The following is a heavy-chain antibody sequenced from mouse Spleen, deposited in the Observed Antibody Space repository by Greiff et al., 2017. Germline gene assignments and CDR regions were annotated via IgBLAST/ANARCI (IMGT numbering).Heavy chain of an antibody. Sequence: VQLQESGAELARPGASVKMSCKASGYTFTSYTMHWVKQRPGQGLEWIGYINPSSGYTKYNQKFKDKATLTADKSSSTAYMQLSSLTSEDSAVYYCARIYYYDGSPDYWGQGTTLTVSS. D-gene: IGHD1-1*01. CDR2: INPSSGYT. CDR1: GYTFTSYT. V-gene: IGHV1-4*01. J-gene: IGHJ2*01. CDR3: ARIYYYDGSPDY.